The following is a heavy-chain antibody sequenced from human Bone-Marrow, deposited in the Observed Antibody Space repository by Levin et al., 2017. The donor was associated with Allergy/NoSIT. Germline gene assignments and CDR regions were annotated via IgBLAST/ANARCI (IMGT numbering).Heavy chain of an antibody. CDR2: IKQDGSEK. CDR1: GFTFSSYW. D-gene: IGHD3-3*01. CDR3: ARDGTIFGVGGRNDY. Sequence: GGSLRLSCAASGFTFSSYWMSWVRQAPGKGLEWVANIKQDGSEKYYVDSVKGRFTISRDNAKNSLYLQMNSLRAEDTAVYYCARDGTIFGVGGRNDYWGQGTLVTVSS. V-gene: IGHV3-7*01. J-gene: IGHJ4*02.